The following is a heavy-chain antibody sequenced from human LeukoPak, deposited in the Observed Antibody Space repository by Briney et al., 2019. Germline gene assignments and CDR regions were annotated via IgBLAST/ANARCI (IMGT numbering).Heavy chain of an antibody. Sequence: GGSLRLSCAASGFTFSSYAMSWVRQAPGKGLEWVSAISGSGGSTYYADSVKGRFTISRDNSKNTLYLQMNRLRAEDTAVYYCAKEPRATIQRGAVAGTLDYFDYWGQGTLVTVSS. CDR1: GFTFSSYA. CDR2: ISGSGGST. J-gene: IGHJ4*02. CDR3: AKEPRATIQRGAVAGTLDYFDY. V-gene: IGHV3-23*01. D-gene: IGHD6-19*01.